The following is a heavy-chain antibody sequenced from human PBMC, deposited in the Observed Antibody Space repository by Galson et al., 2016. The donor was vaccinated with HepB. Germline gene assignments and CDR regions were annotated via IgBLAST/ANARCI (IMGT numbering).Heavy chain of an antibody. CDR1: GDSISSSHW. CDR3: ARMNYDVLTGYYDSFDI. J-gene: IGHJ3*02. V-gene: IGHV4-4*02. CDR2: IYHSGST. D-gene: IGHD3-9*01. Sequence: SETLSLTCALSGDSISSSHWWSWVRQPPGKGLEWIGEIYHSGSTNYAPSLKSRVTISVDTSKNHFSLKVNSVAAADTAVYYCARMNYDVLTGYYDSFDIWGQGKMVTVFS.